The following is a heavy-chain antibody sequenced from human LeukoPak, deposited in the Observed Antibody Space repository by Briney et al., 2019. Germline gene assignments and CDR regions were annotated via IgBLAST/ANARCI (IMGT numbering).Heavy chain of an antibody. CDR2: IEQDGTEK. CDR3: AELGITMIGGV. V-gene: IGHV3-7*01. D-gene: IGHD3-10*02. J-gene: IGHJ6*04. Sequence: PSEFLRLSCAVSGFTFTTYWMSWGRQAPGEGLEGVANIEQDGTEKYYVDSVKGRFTISRDNAKNSLYLQMNSLRVEDTAVYYCAELGITMIGGVWGKGTTVTISS. CDR1: GFTFTTYW.